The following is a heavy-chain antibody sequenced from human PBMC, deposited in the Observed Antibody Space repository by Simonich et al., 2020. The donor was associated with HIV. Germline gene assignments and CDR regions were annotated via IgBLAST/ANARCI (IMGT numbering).Heavy chain of an antibody. CDR2: INDSGNT. V-gene: IGHV4-34*01. CDR3: ARSPYYYDISGDLDY. Sequence: QVQLQQWGAGLLKPSETLSLTCVVYGGSFSGHYWSWIRQPPGNGLDWIGEINDSGNTNYNPSLKSRVTISVDTSKNQFSLKLSSVTAADTAVYYCARSPYYYDISGDLDYWGQGTLVTVSS. J-gene: IGHJ4*02. CDR1: GGSFSGHY. D-gene: IGHD3-22*01.